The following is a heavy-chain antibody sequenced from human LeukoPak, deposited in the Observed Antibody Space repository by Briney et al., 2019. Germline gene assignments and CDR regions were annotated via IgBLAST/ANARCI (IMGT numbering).Heavy chain of an antibody. V-gene: IGHV3-23*01. D-gene: IGHD5/OR15-5a*01. CDR1: GFSISDYG. CDR3: ARTLSTLRRIMKRYYYAMDV. J-gene: IGHJ6*02. CDR2: ISRSGDGT. Sequence: GGSLRLSCAASGFSISDYGMSWVRQAPGKGLEWVSRISRSGDGTDYADSVKGRFTISRDDSNNTLFLQMDSLGAEDTALYFCARTLSTLRRIMKRYYYAMDVWGQGTTVTVSS.